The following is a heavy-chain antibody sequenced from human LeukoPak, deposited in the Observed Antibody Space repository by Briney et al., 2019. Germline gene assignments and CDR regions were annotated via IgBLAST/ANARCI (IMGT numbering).Heavy chain of an antibody. CDR1: GVSISSYH. J-gene: IGHJ4*02. Sequence: SETLSLTCTVSGVSISSYHWSWIRQPAGKGLEWIGRVYISGSTNYNPSLKSRVTMSIDTSKNQFSLKLSSVTAADTAVYYCARDGLYTSGSSYFDYWGQGTLVTVSS. CDR2: VYISGST. D-gene: IGHD6-25*01. V-gene: IGHV4-4*07. CDR3: ARDGLYTSGSSYFDY.